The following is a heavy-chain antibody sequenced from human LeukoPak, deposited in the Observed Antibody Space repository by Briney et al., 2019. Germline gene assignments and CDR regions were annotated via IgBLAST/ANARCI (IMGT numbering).Heavy chain of an antibody. V-gene: IGHV3-53*01. CDR3: VRGGYSKYYFDY. J-gene: IGHJ4*02. CDR1: GFTVSSNY. D-gene: IGHD3-22*01. CDR2: IYSGGNT. Sequence: GGSLRLSCAASGFTVSSNYMSWVRQAPGKGLEWVSVIYSGGNTYYADSVKGRFTISRDNSKNTLYLQMNSLRAEDTAVYYCVRGGYSKYYFDYWGQGIMVTVSS.